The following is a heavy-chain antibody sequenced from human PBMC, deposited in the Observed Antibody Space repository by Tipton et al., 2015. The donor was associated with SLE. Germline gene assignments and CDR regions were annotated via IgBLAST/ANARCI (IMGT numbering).Heavy chain of an antibody. D-gene: IGHD6-25*01. J-gene: IGHJ6*02. CDR1: GGSFSGYY. Sequence: TLSLTCAVYGGSFSGYYWSWIRQPPGKGLEWIGEINHSGSTNYNPSLKSRVTLSVATSKNQFSLKLSSVTAADTAVYYCASRAGGSGYYGMDVWGQGTTVTVFS. V-gene: IGHV4-34*01. CDR2: INHSGST. CDR3: ASRAGGSGYYGMDV.